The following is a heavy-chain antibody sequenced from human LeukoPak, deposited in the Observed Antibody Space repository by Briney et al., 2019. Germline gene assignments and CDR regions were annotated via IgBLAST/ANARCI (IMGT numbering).Heavy chain of an antibody. J-gene: IGHJ4*02. V-gene: IGHV3-48*04. CDR2: ISSSSSTI. CDR1: GFTFSSYG. D-gene: IGHD3-10*01. Sequence: GGSLRLSCAASGFTFSSYGMTWVRQAPGKGLEWVSYISSSSSTIYYADSVKGRFTISRDNAKNSLYLQMNSLRAEDTAVYYCARAYYYGSGSYFFPPDYRGQGTLVTVSS. CDR3: ARAYYYGSGSYFFPPDY.